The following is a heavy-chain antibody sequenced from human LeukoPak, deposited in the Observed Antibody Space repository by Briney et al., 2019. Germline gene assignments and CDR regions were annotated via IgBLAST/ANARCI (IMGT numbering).Heavy chain of an antibody. J-gene: IGHJ6*03. D-gene: IGHD2-2*01. CDR2: ISGSGDST. V-gene: IGHV3-23*01. CDR1: GFTFSSYA. CDR3: AKRSYCSSTSCYYYYYYYYMDV. Sequence: GGSLRLSCAASGFTFSSYAMSWVRQAPGKGLEWVSAISGSGDSTYYADSVKGRFTISRDNSKHTVYLQMNSLRAEDTAVYYCAKRSYCSSTSCYYYYYYYYMDVWGKGTTVTVSS.